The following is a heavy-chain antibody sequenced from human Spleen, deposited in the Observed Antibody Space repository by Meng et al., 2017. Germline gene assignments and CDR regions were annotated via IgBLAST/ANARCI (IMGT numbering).Heavy chain of an antibody. CDR1: GYTLTTYG. CDR3: ARESLGQRFDY. D-gene: IGHD3-10*01. CDR2: ISGFNGDT. V-gene: IGHV1-18*01. Sequence: VEPVQSGHEVKKPGASVRVSCKVSGYTLTTYGISWVRQAPGQGLEWMGWISGFNGDTNYAQKFQGGVTMTTDTSTSTAYMELRSLTSGDTAVYYCARESLGQRFDYWGQGTLVTVSS. J-gene: IGHJ4*02.